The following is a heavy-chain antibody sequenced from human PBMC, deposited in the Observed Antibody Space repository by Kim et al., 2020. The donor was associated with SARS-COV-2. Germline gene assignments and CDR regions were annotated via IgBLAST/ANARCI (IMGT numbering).Heavy chain of an antibody. Sequence: GESLKISCKGSGYSFTSYWIGWVRQMPEKGLEWMGIIYPGDSDTRYSPSFQGQVTISADKSISTAYLQWSSLKASDTAMYYCARLPIAYCGGDCYSGVYYYYGMDVWGQGTTVTVSS. D-gene: IGHD2-21*02. CDR2: IYPGDSDT. V-gene: IGHV5-51*01. CDR3: ARLPIAYCGGDCYSGVYYYYGMDV. J-gene: IGHJ6*02. CDR1: GYSFTSYW.